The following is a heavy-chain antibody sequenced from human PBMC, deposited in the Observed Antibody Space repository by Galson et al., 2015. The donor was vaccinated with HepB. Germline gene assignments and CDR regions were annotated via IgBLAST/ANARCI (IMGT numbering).Heavy chain of an antibody. V-gene: IGHV3-15*01. CDR2: IKSKIAGGTT. J-gene: IGHJ6*02. CDR3: RTVLLWFGESLGGSYGMDV. Sequence: SLRLSCAASGLTFTNAWMSWVRQAPGKGLEWVGRIKSKIAGGTTDYAAPVTGRFTISRDDSKNTLFLQMNSLKIEDTAMYYCRTVLLWFGESLGGSYGMDVWGQGTTVTVSS. CDR1: GLTFTNAW. D-gene: IGHD3-10*01.